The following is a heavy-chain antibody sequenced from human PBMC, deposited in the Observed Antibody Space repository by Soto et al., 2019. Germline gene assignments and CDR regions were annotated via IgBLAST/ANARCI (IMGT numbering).Heavy chain of an antibody. CDR2: IYHSGST. V-gene: IGHV4-4*02. CDR1: GGSISSSNW. D-gene: IGHD4-17*01. CDR3: AVRPTVTTRLGY. Sequence: QVQLQESGPGLVKPSGTLSLTCAVSGGSISSSNWWSWVRQAPGKGLEWIGEIYHSGSTNYNPSLKQRVFKSVSKSRTHFALTRRSVPAPDTAVYYCAVRPTVTTRLGYWGQGTLVTLSS. J-gene: IGHJ4*02.